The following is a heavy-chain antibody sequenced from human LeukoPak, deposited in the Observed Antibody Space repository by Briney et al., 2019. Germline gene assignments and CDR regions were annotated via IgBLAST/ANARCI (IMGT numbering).Heavy chain of an antibody. J-gene: IGHJ4*02. V-gene: IGHV3-48*03. CDR3: ARPYYVAANYYFDY. D-gene: IGHD1-26*01. Sequence: PGGSLRLSCAASGFTFSNYEMNWVRQAPGKGLEWVSYISGRGDVIYYADSVKGRFTIPRDNAKNSLYLKMNSLRAEDTAVYYCARPYYVAANYYFDYWGQGTLVTVSS. CDR2: ISGRGDVI. CDR1: GFTFSNYE.